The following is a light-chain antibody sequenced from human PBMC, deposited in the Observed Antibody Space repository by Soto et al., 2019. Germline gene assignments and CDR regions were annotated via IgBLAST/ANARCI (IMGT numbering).Light chain of an antibody. J-gene: IGLJ2*01. CDR1: RTDIGGYSY. CDR3: TSYTNSKAYIL. V-gene: IGLV2-14*01. Sequence: QSVLTQPASVSGSLGQSITISCTGTRTDIGGYSYVSWYQQYPGKAPKLVICEVTSRPSGISDRFSGSKSGNTASLTISGLQAEDEADYFCTSYTNSKAYILFGGGTK. CDR2: EVT.